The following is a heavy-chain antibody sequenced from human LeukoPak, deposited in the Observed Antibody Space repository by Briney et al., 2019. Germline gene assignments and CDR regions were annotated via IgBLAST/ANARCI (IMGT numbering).Heavy chain of an antibody. Sequence: SETLSLTCAVYGGSFSGYYWSWIRQPPGKGLEWIGEINHSGSTNYNPSLKSRVTISVDTSKNQFSLKLSSVTAADTAVYYCATTTFYGDYQNNWFDPWGQGTLVTVSS. CDR1: GGSFSGYY. CDR2: INHSGST. D-gene: IGHD4-17*01. J-gene: IGHJ5*02. CDR3: ATTTFYGDYQNNWFDP. V-gene: IGHV4-34*01.